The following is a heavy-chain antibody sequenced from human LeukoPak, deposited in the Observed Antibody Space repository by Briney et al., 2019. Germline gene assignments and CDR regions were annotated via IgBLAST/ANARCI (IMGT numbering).Heavy chain of an antibody. CDR3: AHSQNYYESSGYYSSFDY. CDR2: IYWDDAK. CDR1: GFSLRTTGVG. Sequence: SGPTLVKPTQTLTLTCTFSGFSLRTTGVGVGWIRQPPGKALEWLALIYWDDAKRYSPSLKRRLTITEDSSKNQVVLTMTNMDPMDKATYYCAHSQNYYESSGYYSSFDYWGQGTLVTVSS. D-gene: IGHD3-22*01. J-gene: IGHJ4*02. V-gene: IGHV2-5*02.